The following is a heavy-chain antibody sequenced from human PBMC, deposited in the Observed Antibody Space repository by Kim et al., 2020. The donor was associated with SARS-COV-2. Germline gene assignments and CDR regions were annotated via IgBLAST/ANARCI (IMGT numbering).Heavy chain of an antibody. CDR3: ARDLMVRGVMGPSWASREYHYYYARDV. CDR2: ITNTSNTI. D-gene: IGHD3-10*01. Sequence: GGSLRLSCVASGFTFSTYSMNWVRQAPGKGLEWVSSITNTSNTIHYAESARGRFTISRDNANESGTLQMDSLRDEDTAIYYCARDLMVRGVMGPSWASREYHYYYARDVWGQGTRVTVSS. J-gene: IGHJ6*02. CDR1: GFTFSTYS. V-gene: IGHV3-48*02.